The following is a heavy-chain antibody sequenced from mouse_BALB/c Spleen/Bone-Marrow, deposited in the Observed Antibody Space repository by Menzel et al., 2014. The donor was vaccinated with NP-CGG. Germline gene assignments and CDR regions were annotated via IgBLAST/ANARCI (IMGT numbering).Heavy chain of an antibody. Sequence: EVKLVESGGGLVKPGGSLKLSCAASGFPFSDCSMYWVRQTPEKRLEWVATISDGGSYTYYPDSVKGRFTISRDNAKNTLYLQMSSLKSEDTAMYYCANYYGSAWFAYWGQGALVTVSA. J-gene: IGHJ3*01. CDR2: ISDGGSYT. CDR3: ANYYGSAWFAY. V-gene: IGHV5-4*02. D-gene: IGHD1-1*01. CDR1: GFPFSDCS.